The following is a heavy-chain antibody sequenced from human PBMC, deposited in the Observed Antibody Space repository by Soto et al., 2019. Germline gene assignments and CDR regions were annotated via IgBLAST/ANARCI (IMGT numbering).Heavy chain of an antibody. CDR1: GGSISSYY. D-gene: IGHD6-13*01. CDR2: IYYSGST. V-gene: IGHV4-59*08. J-gene: IGHJ3*02. Sequence: SETLSLTCTISGGSISSYYWRWIRQPPGKGLEWIGYIYYSGSTNYNPSLKSRVTISVDTSKNQFSLKLSSVTAADTSVYYCATHITKIAAVYAFDIWGQGTMVTVSS. CDR3: ATHITKIAAVYAFDI.